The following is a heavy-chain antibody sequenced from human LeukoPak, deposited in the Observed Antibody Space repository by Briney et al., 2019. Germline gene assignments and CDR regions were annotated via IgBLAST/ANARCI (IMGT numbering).Heavy chain of an antibody. CDR3: AKGDCSGGSCYFLDY. Sequence: GGSLRLSCAASGFTFSSYAMSWVRQAPGKGLEWVSAISGSGGSTYYADSVKGRFTISRDNSKNTLYLQMDSLRAEDTAVYYCAKGDCSGGSCYFLDYWGQGTLVTVSS. D-gene: IGHD2-15*01. CDR1: GFTFSSYA. J-gene: IGHJ4*02. V-gene: IGHV3-23*01. CDR2: ISGSGGST.